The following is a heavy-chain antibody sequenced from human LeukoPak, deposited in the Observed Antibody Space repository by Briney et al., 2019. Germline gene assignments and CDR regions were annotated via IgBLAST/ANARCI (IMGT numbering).Heavy chain of an antibody. Sequence: GGSLRLSCAASGFTFSSYSMNWVRQAPGKGLEWVSCISSSSSTIYYADSVKGRFTISRDNAKNSLYLQMNSLRAEDTAVYYCAREGRDFACDVWGQGTTVTVSS. CDR3: AREGRDFACDV. D-gene: IGHD3-3*01. CDR1: GFTFSSYS. CDR2: ISSSSSTI. J-gene: IGHJ6*02. V-gene: IGHV3-48*04.